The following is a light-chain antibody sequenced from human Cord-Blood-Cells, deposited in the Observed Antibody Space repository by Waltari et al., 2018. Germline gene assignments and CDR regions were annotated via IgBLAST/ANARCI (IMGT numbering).Light chain of an antibody. J-gene: IGLJ2*01. V-gene: IGLV2-8*01. Sequence: QSALTQPPSASGSPGPSVPISCTGTSSDVGGYNYVSWSQQHPGKAPKLIIYEVSKRTSGVPDRFSGSKSGNTASLTVSGLQAEDEADYYCSSYAGSNNFDVVFGGGTKLTVL. CDR3: SSYAGSNNFDVV. CDR2: EVS. CDR1: SSDVGGYNY.